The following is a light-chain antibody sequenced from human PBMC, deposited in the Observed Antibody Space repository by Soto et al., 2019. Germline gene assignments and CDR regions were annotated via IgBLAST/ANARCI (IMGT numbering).Light chain of an antibody. CDR3: CSKGSSSTYV. J-gene: IGLJ1*01. CDR2: EGT. V-gene: IGLV2-23*01. CDR1: HSDVGSSNT. Sequence: QSVLTQPASVSGSPGQSITISCTGTHSDVGSSNTVYWYQHNPGQAPRLIIYEGTERPSGISDRFSGSKSGNTASLTISGLQAEDEADYYCCSKGSSSTYVLGTGTKLTV.